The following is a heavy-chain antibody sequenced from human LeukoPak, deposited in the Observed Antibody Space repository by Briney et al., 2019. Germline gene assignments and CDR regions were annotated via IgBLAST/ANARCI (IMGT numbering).Heavy chain of an antibody. J-gene: IGHJ4*02. CDR3: ASGYDYVWGSYPGFDY. CDR2: INWNGGST. Sequence: GGSLRLSCAASGFTFDDYGMSWVRQAPGKGLEWVSGINWNGGSTGYADSVKGQFTISRDNAKNSLYLQMNSLRAEDTALYYCASGYDYVWGSYPGFDYWGQGTLVTVSS. V-gene: IGHV3-20*04. D-gene: IGHD3-16*02. CDR1: GFTFDDYG.